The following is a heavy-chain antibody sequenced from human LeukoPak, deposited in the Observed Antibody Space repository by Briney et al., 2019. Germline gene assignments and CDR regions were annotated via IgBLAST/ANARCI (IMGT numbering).Heavy chain of an antibody. CDR1: GFTFSSHW. J-gene: IGHJ5*02. V-gene: IGHV3-74*01. CDR2: INSDGSSI. CDR3: AKSPSFDPYNWFDP. Sequence: GGSLRLSCAASGFTFSSHWMHWVRQAPGKGLVWVSRINSDGSSISYADSVKGRFTISRDNAKNTLYLQMNSLRAEDTAVYYCAKSPSFDPYNWFDPWGQGTLVTVSS.